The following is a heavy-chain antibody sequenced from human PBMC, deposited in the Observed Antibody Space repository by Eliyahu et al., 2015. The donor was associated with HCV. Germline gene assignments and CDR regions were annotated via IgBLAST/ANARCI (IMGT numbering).Heavy chain of an antibody. V-gene: IGHV4-31*03. CDR1: GGSINTGGYY. Sequence: QVQLQESGPGLVKPSQTLSLTCIVSGGSINTGGYYWSWIRQHPRKGLEWIGYIYYSGSTYYNPSLESRITVSLDTSKNHFSLKLSSVTAADTAVYYCAREANFTFGGVIVRSAFDIWGQGTMVTVFS. CDR3: AREANFTFGGVIVRSAFDI. D-gene: IGHD3-16*02. J-gene: IGHJ3*02. CDR2: IYYSGST.